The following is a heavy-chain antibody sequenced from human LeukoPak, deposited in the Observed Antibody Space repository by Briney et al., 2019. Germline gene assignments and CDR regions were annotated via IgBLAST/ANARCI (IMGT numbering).Heavy chain of an antibody. CDR3: ARDYYDSSGYYFRDY. V-gene: IGHV1-69*04. J-gene: IGHJ4*02. D-gene: IGHD3-22*01. CDR2: IIPILAIA. Sequence: SVKVSCKASGGTFSSYTISWVRQTPGQGLEWMGRIIPILAIANYAQKFQGRVTITADKSTSTAYMELSSLRSEDTAVYYCARDYYDSSGYYFRDYWGQGTLVTVSS. CDR1: GGTFSSYT.